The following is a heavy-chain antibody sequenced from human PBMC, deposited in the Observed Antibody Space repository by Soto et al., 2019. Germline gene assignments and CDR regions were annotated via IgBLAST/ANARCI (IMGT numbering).Heavy chain of an antibody. J-gene: IGHJ4*02. CDR2: VNGYNGNT. Sequence: QIQLVQSGAEMKKPGASVTVSGKASGYTYSDYGIAWVRQAPGQGLEFMGWVNGYNGNTNYAQKFRGRVSINTDTSTTTASKELRRLTSDDTAIYYCARGDSPVHFDYWGQGTQVTVSS. CDR1: GYTYSDYG. CDR3: ARGDSPVHFDY. V-gene: IGHV1-18*01. D-gene: IGHD4-4*01.